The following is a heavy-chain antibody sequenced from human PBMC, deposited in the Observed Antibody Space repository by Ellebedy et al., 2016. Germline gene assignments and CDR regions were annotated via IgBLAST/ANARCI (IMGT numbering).Heavy chain of an antibody. CDR3: AREGGRFNLKYYGMDV. D-gene: IGHD1-14*01. CDR2: IYSGGST. Sequence: GGSLRLXXAVSGFTVSSNYMSWVRQAPGRGLEWVSVIYSGGSTYYADSVRGRFTISRDNSKNTLYLQMNSLRAEDTAVYYCAREGGRFNLKYYGMDVWGQGTTVTVSS. J-gene: IGHJ6*02. V-gene: IGHV3-66*01. CDR1: GFTVSSNY.